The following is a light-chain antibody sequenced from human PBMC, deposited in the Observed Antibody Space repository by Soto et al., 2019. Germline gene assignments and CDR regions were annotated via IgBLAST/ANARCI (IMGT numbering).Light chain of an antibody. J-gene: IGLJ2*01. CDR3: LLSYPGTYVV. Sequence: VVTQEPSLTVSPGGTVTLTCGSSTGAVTSGHYPYWFQQKPGQAPKTLIYDTNNKHSWTPARFSASLLGGKAALTLSGAQPEDEAEYYCLLSYPGTYVVFGGGTKLTVL. CDR1: TGAVTSGHY. CDR2: DTN. V-gene: IGLV7-46*01.